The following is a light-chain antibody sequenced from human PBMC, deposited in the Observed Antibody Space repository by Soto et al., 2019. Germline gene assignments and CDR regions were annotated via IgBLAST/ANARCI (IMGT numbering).Light chain of an antibody. Sequence: DIQMTQSPSTLSASVGDRVTITCRASQSISTWLAWYQQKPGKAPKLLIYKASTLESGVPSRFSGGGSGTEFTLTITTLQPDDFATYYCQQHNSYSLTFGQGTKVE. CDR3: QQHNSYSLT. J-gene: IGKJ1*01. CDR1: QSISTW. V-gene: IGKV1-5*03. CDR2: KAS.